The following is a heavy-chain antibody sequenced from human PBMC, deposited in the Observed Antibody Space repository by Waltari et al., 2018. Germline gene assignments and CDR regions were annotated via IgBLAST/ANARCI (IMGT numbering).Heavy chain of an antibody. CDR1: GFTFSSYS. Sequence: EVQLVESGGGLVKPGGSLRLSCAASGFTFSSYSMNWVRQAPGKGLEWVSSISSSSSYIYYADSVKGRFTISRDNAKNSLYLQMNSLRAEDTAVYYCARDGNGSGSYITGYYYYYYYMDVWGKGTTVTISS. V-gene: IGHV3-21*01. CDR3: ARDGNGSGSYITGYYYYYYYMDV. J-gene: IGHJ6*03. CDR2: ISSSSSYI. D-gene: IGHD3-10*01.